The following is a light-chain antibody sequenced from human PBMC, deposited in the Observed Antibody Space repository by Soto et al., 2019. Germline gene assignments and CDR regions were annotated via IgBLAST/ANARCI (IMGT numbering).Light chain of an antibody. CDR2: GKS. CDR1: QSFATSS. V-gene: IGKV3-20*01. J-gene: IGKJ1*01. CDR3: QQYGSSPWT. Sequence: EIVLTQSPGTLSLSPGKRATLPCGASQSFATSSLAWYQQKPGRAPGLLLFGKSTRATGIPDRFSGSVSGTDFTLTVSGLEPEDFAVYYCQQYGSSPWTFGQGTKVEIK.